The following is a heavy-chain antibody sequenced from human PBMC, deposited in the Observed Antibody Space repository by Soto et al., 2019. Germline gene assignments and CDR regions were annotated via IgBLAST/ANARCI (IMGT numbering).Heavy chain of an antibody. Sequence: GGSLRLSCAASEFTFSSYGMHWVRQAPGKGLEWVAVIWYDGSNKYYADSVKGRFTISRDNSKNTLYLQMNSLRAEDTAVYYCARDHDRRGLRGKFDYWGQGTLVTVSS. V-gene: IGHV3-33*01. CDR2: IWYDGSNK. J-gene: IGHJ4*02. CDR1: EFTFSSYG. D-gene: IGHD4-17*01. CDR3: ARDHDRRGLRGKFDY.